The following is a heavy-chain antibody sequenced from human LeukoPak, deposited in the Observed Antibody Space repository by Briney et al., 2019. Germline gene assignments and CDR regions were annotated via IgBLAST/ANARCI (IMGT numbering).Heavy chain of an antibody. Sequence: PGGSLRLSSAASGFTFSSYWMHWVRQAPGKGLVWVSRINTDGSSTTYADSVKGRFTISRDSAKNTLYLQMNSLRAEDTAVYYCARESYCSGGSCYSGRAFDIWGQGTMVTVSS. J-gene: IGHJ3*02. V-gene: IGHV3-74*01. D-gene: IGHD2-15*01. CDR1: GFTFSSYW. CDR2: INTDGSST. CDR3: ARESYCSGGSCYSGRAFDI.